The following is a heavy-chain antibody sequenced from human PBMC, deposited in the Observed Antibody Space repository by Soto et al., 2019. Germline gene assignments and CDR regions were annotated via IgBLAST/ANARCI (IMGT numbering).Heavy chain of an antibody. CDR2: IYYSGST. V-gene: IGHV4-59*01. J-gene: IGHJ4*01. CDR1: GGSISSYY. Sequence: SETLSLPYTVSGGSISSYYWSWSRQPPGKGLEWIGYIYYSGSTNYDPSLKSRVPISVDTSKNQFSLKLTSSTASDTAMYYCARSLPAYYDYVCGSSRPIGYYYDSSGQGTLVIVSS. CDR3: ARSLPAYYDYVCGSSRPIGYYYDS. D-gene: IGHD3-16*02.